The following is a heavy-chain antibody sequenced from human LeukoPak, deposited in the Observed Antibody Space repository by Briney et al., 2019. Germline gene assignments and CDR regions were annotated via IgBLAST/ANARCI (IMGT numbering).Heavy chain of an antibody. D-gene: IGHD2-15*01. CDR1: GYSFANYW. CDR3: ASRSGPGLNDAFDI. CDR2: IYPGDSDT. V-gene: IGHV5-51*01. Sequence: GESLKISCKGSGYSFANYWIGWVRQMPGQGLEWMGIIYPGDSDTRYSPSFRGQVTISADKSISTAYLQWSSLKASDTAMYYCASRSGPGLNDAFDICGQGTMVTVSS. J-gene: IGHJ3*02.